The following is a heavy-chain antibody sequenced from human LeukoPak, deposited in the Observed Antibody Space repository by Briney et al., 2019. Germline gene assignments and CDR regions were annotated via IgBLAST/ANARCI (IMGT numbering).Heavy chain of an antibody. J-gene: IGHJ3*02. CDR2: IKPDGSEK. CDR3: ASYVLGDAFDI. V-gene: IGHV3-7*02. D-gene: IGHD3-3*02. Sequence: PGGSLRLSCAASGFTFSGYWMSWVRQAPGKGLEWVANIKPDGSEKYYVDSVKGRFTISRDNSKNTLYLQMNSLRAEDTAVYYCASYVLGDAFDIWGQGTMVTVSS. CDR1: GFTFSGYW.